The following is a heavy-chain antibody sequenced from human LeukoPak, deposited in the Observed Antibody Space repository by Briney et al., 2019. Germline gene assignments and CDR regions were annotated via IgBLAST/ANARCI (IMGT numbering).Heavy chain of an antibody. J-gene: IGHJ4*02. CDR2: ISGHNDNA. D-gene: IGHD1-1*01. Sequence: ASVKVSCKASGYTFTGYYMHWVRQAPGQGLEWVGWISGHNDNAHYAQKLQGRVTMTRETSTSTVYMELRSLSSDDTAIYYCARGGNDVMDYWGQGTLVTVSS. CDR1: GYTFTGYY. CDR3: ARGGNDVMDY. V-gene: IGHV1-18*04.